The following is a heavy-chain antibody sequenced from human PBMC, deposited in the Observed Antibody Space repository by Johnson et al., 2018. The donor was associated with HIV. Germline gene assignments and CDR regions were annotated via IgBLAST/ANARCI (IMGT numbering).Heavy chain of an antibody. D-gene: IGHD3-22*01. V-gene: IGHV3-23*04. CDR2: ISGSGGST. CDR1: GFTFEDYG. Sequence: VQLVESGGGEVRPGGSLRLSCAASGFTFEDYGMSWVRQAPGKGLEWVSAISGSGGSTYYADSVKGRFTISRDNPKNTLYLQMNSRRAEDTAVYYCARGGYYDSSGSAFDIWGQGTMVTVSS. CDR3: ARGGYYDSSGSAFDI. J-gene: IGHJ3*02.